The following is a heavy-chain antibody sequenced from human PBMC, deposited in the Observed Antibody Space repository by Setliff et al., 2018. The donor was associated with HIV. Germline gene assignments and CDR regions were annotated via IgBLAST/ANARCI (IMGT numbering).Heavy chain of an antibody. CDR2: IYYSGST. J-gene: IGHJ4*02. CDR3: ARVSSRGIAARPPLFDY. CDR1: GGSISSSSYY. V-gene: IGHV4-39*07. D-gene: IGHD6-6*01. Sequence: SETLSLTCTVSGGSISSSSYYWGWIRQPPGKGLEWIGSIYYSGSTYYNPSLKSRVTISVDTSKNQFSLKLSFVTAADTAVYYCARVSSRGIAARPPLFDYWGQGTLVTVS.